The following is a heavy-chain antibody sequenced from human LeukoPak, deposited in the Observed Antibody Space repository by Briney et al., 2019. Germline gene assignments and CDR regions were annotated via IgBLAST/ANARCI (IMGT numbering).Heavy chain of an antibody. Sequence: GVSLRLSCAASGFTFSNAWMDWLSQAPGKGLEWVGRTKTRTTGGKADSTEAVNGSYIISRDDSKSTLYLQMNNLKTEDTAVYYCTTEGYGDAFDIWGLGTMVTVSS. D-gene: IGHD2-15*01. J-gene: IGHJ3*02. V-gene: IGHV3-15*07. CDR2: TKTRTTGGKA. CDR1: GFTFSNAW. CDR3: TTEGYGDAFDI.